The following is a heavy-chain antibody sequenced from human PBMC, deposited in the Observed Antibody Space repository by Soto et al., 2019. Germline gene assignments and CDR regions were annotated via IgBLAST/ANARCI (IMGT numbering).Heavy chain of an antibody. CDR1: GYTFTRYT. V-gene: IGHV1-3*01. J-gene: IGHJ5*02. CDR3: ARGIATGQLDP. D-gene: IGHD2-15*01. Sequence: QVQLVQSGAEVKKPGASVKISCKASGYTFTRYTMNWVRQAPGQRLEWMGWINPDNGNTKSSQKFQDRVIITRDTSASTANMDLNSPRSEDTAVYYCARGIATGQLDPRGQGTLVTISS. CDR2: INPDNGNT.